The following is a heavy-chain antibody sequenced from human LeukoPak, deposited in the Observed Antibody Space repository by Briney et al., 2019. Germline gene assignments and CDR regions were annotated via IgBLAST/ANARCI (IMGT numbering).Heavy chain of an antibody. CDR1: GFTFTTYW. J-gene: IGHJ4*02. Sequence: PGGSLRLSCAASGFTFTTYWMSWIRQAPGKGLEWVANINQDGTDKYYVDSVKGRFTFSRDNAQNSLYLQMSSLRVEDTAVYYCAKDQRWESPHYLDSWGQGTLVTVSS. V-gene: IGHV3-7*03. CDR2: INQDGTDK. D-gene: IGHD1-26*01. CDR3: AKDQRWESPHYLDS.